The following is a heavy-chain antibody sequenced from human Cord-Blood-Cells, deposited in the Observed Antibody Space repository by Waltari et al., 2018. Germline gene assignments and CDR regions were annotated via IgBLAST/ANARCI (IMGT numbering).Heavy chain of an antibody. CDR3: AREAPGTTGTVYFDY. J-gene: IGHJ4*02. Sequence: QVQLPQSGPGLVKPSQTLSLTCAISRDRFSSNSAAWNWIRQTPSRGLEWLGRTYYRSKWYNDYAVSVKSRITINPDTSKNQFSLQLNSVTPEDTAVYYCAREAPGTTGTVYFDYWGQGTLVTVSS. V-gene: IGHV6-1*01. CDR1: RDRFSSNSAA. CDR2: TYYRSKWYN. D-gene: IGHD1-1*01.